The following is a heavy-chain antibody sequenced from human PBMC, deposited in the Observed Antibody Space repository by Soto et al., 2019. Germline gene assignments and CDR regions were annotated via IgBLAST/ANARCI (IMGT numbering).Heavy chain of an antibody. J-gene: IGHJ6*02. Sequence: SETLSLTCAVYGGSFSGYYWSWIRQPPGKGLEWIGEINHSGSTNYNPSLKSRVTISVDTSKNQFSLKLSSVTVADTAVYYCARGKISIVVVPAAIGGMDVWGQGTTVTVSS. D-gene: IGHD2-2*01. V-gene: IGHV4-34*01. CDR1: GGSFSGYY. CDR2: INHSGST. CDR3: ARGKISIVVVPAAIGGMDV.